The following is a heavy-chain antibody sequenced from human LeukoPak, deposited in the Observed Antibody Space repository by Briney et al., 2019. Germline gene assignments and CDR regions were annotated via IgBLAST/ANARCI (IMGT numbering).Heavy chain of an antibody. J-gene: IGHJ4*02. D-gene: IGHD5-18*01. Sequence: GGSLRLSCAAPGFTFSSYAMSWVRQAPGKGLEWASAISGSGGSTYYADSVKGRFTISRDNSKNTLYLQMNSLRAEDTAVYYCARDRWGYSYGGDWGQGTLVTVSS. CDR1: GFTFSSYA. CDR2: ISGSGGST. CDR3: ARDRWGYSYGGD. V-gene: IGHV3-23*01.